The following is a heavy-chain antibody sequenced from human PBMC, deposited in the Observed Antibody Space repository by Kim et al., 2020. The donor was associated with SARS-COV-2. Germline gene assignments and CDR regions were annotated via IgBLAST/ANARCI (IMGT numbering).Heavy chain of an antibody. CDR3: ARVGTTVTTPAWFDP. Sequence: SETLSLTCTVSGGSISSGGYYWSWIRQHPGKGLEWIGYIYYSGSTYYNPSLKSRVTISVDTSKNQFSLKLSSVTAADTAVYYCARVGTTVTTPAWFDPWGQGTLVTVSS. CDR1: GGSISSGGYY. V-gene: IGHV4-31*03. CDR2: IYYSGST. J-gene: IGHJ5*02. D-gene: IGHD4-17*01.